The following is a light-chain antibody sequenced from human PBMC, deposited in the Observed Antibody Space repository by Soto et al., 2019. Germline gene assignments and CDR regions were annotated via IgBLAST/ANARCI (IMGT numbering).Light chain of an antibody. J-gene: IGKJ1*01. CDR2: DAS. V-gene: IGKV3D-20*01. CDR3: QQYGSSRT. Sequence: MVLTQSPATLSLSPGERATLSYGASQSVRSNYLAWYQHKPGLAPRLVIYDASNRATGITDRFSGSGSGTDFTLTISRLEPEDFAVYYCQQYGSSRTFGQGTKVDIK. CDR1: QSVRSNY.